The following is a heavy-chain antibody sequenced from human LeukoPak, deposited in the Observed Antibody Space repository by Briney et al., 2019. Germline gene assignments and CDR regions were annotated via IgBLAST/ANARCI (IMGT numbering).Heavy chain of an antibody. D-gene: IGHD6-19*01. V-gene: IGHV1-18*01. CDR3: ASLYSSGWLHLHY. CDR1: GGTFSSYA. CDR2: ISAYNGNT. Sequence: GASVKVSCKASGGTFSSYAISWVRQAPGQGLEWMGWISAYNGNTNYAQKLQGRVTMTTDTSTSTAYMELRSLRSDDTAVYYCASLYSSGWLHLHYWGQGTLVTVSS. J-gene: IGHJ4*02.